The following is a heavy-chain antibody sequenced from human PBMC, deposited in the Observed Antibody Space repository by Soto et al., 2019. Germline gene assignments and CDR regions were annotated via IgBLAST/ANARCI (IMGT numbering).Heavy chain of an antibody. J-gene: IGHJ3*01. CDR1: GDTVSSNSVA. D-gene: IGHD3-10*01. CDR2: TYYRSKWFH. CDR3: ARGNALDV. Sequence: PSQTLSLTCVGSGDTVSSNSVAWNWIRQSPSRGLEWLGRTYYRSKWFHDYAASVKSRITINPDTSKNQFSLELNSMTPEDTAVYYCARGNALDVWGQGTVVTVSS. V-gene: IGHV6-1*01.